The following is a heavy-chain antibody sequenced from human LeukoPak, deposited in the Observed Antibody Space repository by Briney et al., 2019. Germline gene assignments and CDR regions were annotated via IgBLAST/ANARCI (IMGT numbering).Heavy chain of an antibody. CDR1: GFTFSSYA. CDR2: ISSNGGST. CDR3: ARGLRSLYYFDY. Sequence: GGSLRLSCAASGFTFSSYAMHWVRQAPGKGLEYVSAISSNGGSTYYANSVKGRFTISRDNSKNTLCLQMGSLRAEDMAVYYCARGLRSLYYFDYWGQGTLVTVSS. V-gene: IGHV3-64*01. J-gene: IGHJ4*02. D-gene: IGHD3-3*01.